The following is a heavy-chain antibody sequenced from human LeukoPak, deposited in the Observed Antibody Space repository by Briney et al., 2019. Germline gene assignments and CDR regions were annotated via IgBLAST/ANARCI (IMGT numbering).Heavy chain of an antibody. CDR2: ISGSGGST. V-gene: IGHV3-23*01. CDR1: GFTFSSYA. Sequence: GESLRLSCAASGFTFSSYAMNWVRQAPGKGLEWVSVISGSGGSTYYADSVKGRFTISRDNSKNTLYLQMNSLRAEDTAVYYCAKGRYSSSWYYDYWGQGTLVTVSS. CDR3: AKGRYSSSWYYDY. J-gene: IGHJ4*02. D-gene: IGHD6-13*01.